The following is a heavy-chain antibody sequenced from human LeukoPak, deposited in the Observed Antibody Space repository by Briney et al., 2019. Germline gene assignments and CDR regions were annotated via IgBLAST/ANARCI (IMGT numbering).Heavy chain of an antibody. CDR2: FDPEDGET. Sequence: ASVKVSCKVSGYTLTELFMHWVRQAPGKGLEWMGGFDPEDGETIYAQKFQGRVTMTEDTSTDTAYMELSSLRSEDTAVYYCATVQRTYYDFWSGYYTKALNFDYWGQGTLVTVSS. CDR3: ATVQRTYYDFWSGYYTKALNFDY. D-gene: IGHD3-3*01. CDR1: GYTLTELF. J-gene: IGHJ4*02. V-gene: IGHV1-24*01.